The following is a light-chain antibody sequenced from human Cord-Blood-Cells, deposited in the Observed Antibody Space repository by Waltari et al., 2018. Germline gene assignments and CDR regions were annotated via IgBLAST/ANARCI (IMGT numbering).Light chain of an antibody. CDR2: DAS. CDR1: QSVSSY. J-gene: IGKJ1*01. CDR3: QQRSNWT. V-gene: IGKV3-11*01. Sequence: EIVLTQSPATLSLSPGARATLSCRASQSVSSYLAWYQQKHGQAPRLLIYDASNRATGIPARFSGSGSGTDFTLTISSLEPEDFAVYYCQQRSNWTFGQGTKVEIK.